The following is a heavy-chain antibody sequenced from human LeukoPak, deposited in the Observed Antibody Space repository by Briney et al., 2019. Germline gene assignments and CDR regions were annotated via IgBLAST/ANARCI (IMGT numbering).Heavy chain of an antibody. CDR1: GGSIRSYY. J-gene: IGHJ5*02. D-gene: IGHD3-10*01. CDR2: MHTSGST. V-gene: IGHV4-4*07. Sequence: SQTLSLTCAVSGGSIRSYYWNWIRQPAGKGLEWIGRMHTSGSTNYNPSLKSRLTMSVDTSKNQFSLKMRSVTAADTAVYYCARDSGSGYYEAWGQGTLVTVSS. CDR3: ARDSGSGYYEA.